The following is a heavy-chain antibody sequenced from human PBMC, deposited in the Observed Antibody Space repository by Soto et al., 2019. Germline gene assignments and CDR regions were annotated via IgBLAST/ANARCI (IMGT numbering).Heavy chain of an antibody. D-gene: IGHD6-6*01. V-gene: IGHV4-59*01. J-gene: IGHJ1*01. CDR3: AAPPRY. CDR1: GASISSYY. CDR2: MHNSGST. Sequence: QVQLQESGPGLVKPSETLSLTCTVSGASISSYYWNWIRQPPGKGLEWIGYMHNSGSTSYNPSFKRRVTISVDTSRNQLSLKLTSVTAADTAVYYGAAPPRYWGQGILVTVSS.